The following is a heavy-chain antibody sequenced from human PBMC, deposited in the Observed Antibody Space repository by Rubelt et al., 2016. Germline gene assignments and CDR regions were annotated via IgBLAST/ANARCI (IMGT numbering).Heavy chain of an antibody. CDR3: ARDDSGIVVVTAFDI. V-gene: IGHV4-39*07. Sequence: YYWGWIRQPPGKGLEWIGSIYYSGSTYYNPSLKSRVTISVDTSKNQFSLTLSSVTAADTAVYYCARDDSGIVVVTAFDIWGQGTMVTVSS. CDR1: YY. D-gene: IGHD2-21*02. CDR2: IYYSGST. J-gene: IGHJ3*02.